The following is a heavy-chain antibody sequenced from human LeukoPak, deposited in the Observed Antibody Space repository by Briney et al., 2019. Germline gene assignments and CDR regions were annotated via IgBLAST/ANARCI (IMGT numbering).Heavy chain of an antibody. Sequence: SETLSLTCAVSGGSLSSGGSSWRWLRQPPGKGLEWLGYIYHSGSTYYNPSLKSRVTISLDRSRNQFSLKLSSVTAADTAVYYCARTYYDILTGYYFDRWGQGTLVTVSS. V-gene: IGHV4-30-2*01. CDR3: ARTYYDILTGYYFDR. CDR2: IYHSGST. D-gene: IGHD3-9*01. CDR1: GGSLSSGGSS. J-gene: IGHJ5*02.